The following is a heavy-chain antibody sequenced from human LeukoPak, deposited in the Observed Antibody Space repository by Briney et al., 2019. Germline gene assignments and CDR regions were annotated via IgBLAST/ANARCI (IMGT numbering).Heavy chain of an antibody. J-gene: IGHJ6*03. D-gene: IGHD5-24*01. CDR3: RKEGGRPFNYTTYTMNA. V-gene: IGHV1-2*02. CDR1: GYTFTGYY. CDR2: INPNSGGT. Sequence: ASVKVSCKASGYTFTGYYMHWVRQAPGQGLEWMGWINPNSGGTNYAQKFQGRVTMTRDTSISTAYMELSRLRSDDTAGNSGRKEGGRPFNYTTYTMNAWGKGPRSPSP.